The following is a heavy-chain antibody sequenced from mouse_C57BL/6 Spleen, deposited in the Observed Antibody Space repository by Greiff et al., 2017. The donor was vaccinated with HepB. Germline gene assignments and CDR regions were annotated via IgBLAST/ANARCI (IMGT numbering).Heavy chain of an antibody. D-gene: IGHD2-9*01. J-gene: IGHJ1*03. CDR2: SRNKANDYTT. CDR1: GFTFSDFY. V-gene: IGHV7-1*01. Sequence: EVHLVESGGGLVQSGRSLRLSCATSGFTFSDFYMEWVRQAPGKGLEWIAASRNKANDYTTEYSASVKGRFIVSRDTSQSILYLQMNALRAEDTAIYYCARDAPYYGYDGAYWYFDVWGTGTTVTVSS. CDR3: ARDAPYYGYDGAYWYFDV.